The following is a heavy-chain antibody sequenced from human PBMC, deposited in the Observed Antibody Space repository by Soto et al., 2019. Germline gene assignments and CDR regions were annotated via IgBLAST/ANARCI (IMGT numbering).Heavy chain of an antibody. D-gene: IGHD1-26*01. Sequence: PGESLKISCKGSGYSFSNYWITWVRQMPGKGLEWMGRLDPSDSYTNYSPSFQGHVTISADKSISTAYLQWSSLKASDTAMYYCARRPKVGATSVPAYYYYGMDVWGQGTTVTVSS. CDR2: LDPSDSYT. V-gene: IGHV5-10-1*01. CDR1: GYSFSNYW. J-gene: IGHJ6*02. CDR3: ARRPKVGATSVPAYYYYGMDV.